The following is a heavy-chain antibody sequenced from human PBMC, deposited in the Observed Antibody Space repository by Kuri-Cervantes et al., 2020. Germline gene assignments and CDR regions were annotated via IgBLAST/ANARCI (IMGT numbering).Heavy chain of an antibody. CDR3: ARTIADSGAY. CDR2: ISYDGSNK. Sequence: GESLKISCAASGFTFSDYYMSWIRQAPGKGLEWVAVISYDGSNKYYADFVKGRFTISRDNARNSLYLQMNSLRAEDTAVYFCARTIADSGAYWGQGTLVTVSS. D-gene: IGHD6-13*01. J-gene: IGHJ4*02. CDR1: GFTFSDYY. V-gene: IGHV3-30*07.